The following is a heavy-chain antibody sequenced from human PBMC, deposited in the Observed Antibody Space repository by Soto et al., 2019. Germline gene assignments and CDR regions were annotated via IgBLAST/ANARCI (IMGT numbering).Heavy chain of an antibody. J-gene: IGHJ6*02. D-gene: IGHD5-18*01. CDR2: FYHSGNS. V-gene: IGHV4-59*01. CDR3: ARISSVDPYGYVNGGLDV. Sequence: ATLSLTFSVSGGSIRSYYWSWIRQSPEKGLEWIGYFYHSGNSNYNPSLKSRVTISVDTSKNQLSLSLRSVTAADTAVYFCARISSVDPYGYVNGGLDVWGQGTTVTVSS. CDR1: GGSIRSYY.